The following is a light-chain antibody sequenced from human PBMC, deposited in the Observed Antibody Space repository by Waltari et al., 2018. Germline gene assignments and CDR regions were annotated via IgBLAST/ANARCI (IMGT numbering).Light chain of an antibody. CDR3: QHYVRLPAT. V-gene: IGKV3-20*01. CDR2: GAS. Sequence: CSASQNVGSSLAGYQQKPGQAPKLLIYGASTWAAGIPARFGGSGSGTDFSLTISRLEPEDFVVYYCQHYVRLPATFGRGTKVEIK. CDR1: QNVGSS. J-gene: IGKJ1*01.